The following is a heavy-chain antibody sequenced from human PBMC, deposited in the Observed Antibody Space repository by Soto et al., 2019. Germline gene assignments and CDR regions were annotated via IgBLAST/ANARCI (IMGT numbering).Heavy chain of an antibody. CDR3: ARESSSWHLTNQYYGMDV. CDR1: GVTFSSYG. Sequence: GGSLRLSCAASGVTFSSYGMHWVRQAPGKGLEWVAVIWYDGSNKYYADSVKGRFTISRDNSKNTLYLQMNSLRAEDTAVYYCARESSSWHLTNQYYGMDVWGQGTKVTVYS. D-gene: IGHD6-13*01. J-gene: IGHJ6*02. CDR2: IWYDGSNK. V-gene: IGHV3-33*01.